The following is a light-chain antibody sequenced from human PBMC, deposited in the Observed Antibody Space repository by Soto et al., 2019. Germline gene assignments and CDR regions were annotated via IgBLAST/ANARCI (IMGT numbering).Light chain of an antibody. CDR2: DAS. J-gene: IGKJ2*01. V-gene: IGKV1-33*01. CDR1: QDIVKS. CDR3: QQFDNLPYT. Sequence: DIQLTQSPSSLSASVGDRFTITCQASQDIVKSLNWYQQKPGSAPNLLIYDASNLQTGVPSRFSESGSGTDFTFTISSLQPEDFATYYCQQFDNLPYTFGQGTKLEIK.